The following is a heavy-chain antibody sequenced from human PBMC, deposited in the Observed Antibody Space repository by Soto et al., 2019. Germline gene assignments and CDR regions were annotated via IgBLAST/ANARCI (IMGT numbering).Heavy chain of an antibody. CDR3: ETAGGYYYYGMDV. CDR1: GFTFSTYT. CDR2: ISSGSSYI. V-gene: IGHV3-21*01. D-gene: IGHD3-10*01. Sequence: GSLRLSCAASGFTFSTYTMNWVRQAPGKGLEWISSISSGSSYIYYAGSVKGRFTISRDNAKNSLFLQMNSLRADDTAVYYCETAGGYYYYGMDVWGQGTTVTVSS. J-gene: IGHJ6*02.